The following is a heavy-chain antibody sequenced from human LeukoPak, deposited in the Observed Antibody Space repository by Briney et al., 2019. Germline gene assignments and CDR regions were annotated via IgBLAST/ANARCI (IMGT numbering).Heavy chain of an antibody. Sequence: GGSLRLSCAASGFTFSSYAMSWVRQAPGKGLEWVSSISSSSYIYYADSVKGRFTISRDNAKNSLYLQMNSLRAEDTAVYYCAREHCSGGSCYTRHYDYWGQGTLVTVSS. CDR3: AREHCSGGSCYTRHYDY. CDR2: ISSSSYI. J-gene: IGHJ4*02. D-gene: IGHD2-15*01. V-gene: IGHV3-21*01. CDR1: GFTFSSYA.